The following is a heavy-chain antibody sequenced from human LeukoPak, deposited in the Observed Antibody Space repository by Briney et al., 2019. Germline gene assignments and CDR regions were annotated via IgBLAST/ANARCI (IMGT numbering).Heavy chain of an antibody. V-gene: IGHV1-69*13. D-gene: IGHD6-13*01. J-gene: IGHJ6*02. CDR1: GGTFSSYA. CDR3: ARDHSGSSWYSYYYGMDV. CDR2: IIPIFGTA. Sequence: ASVKVSCKASGGTFSSYAISWVRQAPGQGLEWMGGIIPIFGTANYAQKFQGRVTITADGSTSTAYMELSSLRSEDTAVYYCARDHSGSSWYSYYYGMDVWGQGTTVTVSS.